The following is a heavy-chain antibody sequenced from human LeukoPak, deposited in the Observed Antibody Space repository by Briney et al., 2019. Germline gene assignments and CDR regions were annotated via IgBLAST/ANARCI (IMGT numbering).Heavy chain of an antibody. J-gene: IGHJ3*02. CDR1: GFTFSSYW. Sequence: GGSLRVSCAASGFTFSSYWVHWVRQAPGKGLVWVSPINSDGSSTSYADSVKGRFTISRDNAKNTLSLQMNGLRAEDTAVYYCARVGGSNAFDIWGQGTMVIVSS. D-gene: IGHD1-26*01. CDR2: INSDGSST. CDR3: ARVGGSNAFDI. V-gene: IGHV3-74*01.